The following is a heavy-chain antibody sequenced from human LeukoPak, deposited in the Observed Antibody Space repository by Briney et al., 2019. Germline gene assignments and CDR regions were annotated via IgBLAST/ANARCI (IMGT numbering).Heavy chain of an antibody. CDR1: GFRFDIYW. CDR3: ARRQGGQNWYFDL. CDR2: IYPGDSDT. J-gene: IGHJ2*01. Sequence: GESLKISCQGSGFRFDIYWIGWVRQIPGKGLGWMGNIYPGDSDTRFSPSFQGQVTMSADRSSGTAYLQWSSLKAPDTAMYYCARRQGGQNWYFDLWGRGTAVTVSS. V-gene: IGHV5-51*01. D-gene: IGHD3-16*01.